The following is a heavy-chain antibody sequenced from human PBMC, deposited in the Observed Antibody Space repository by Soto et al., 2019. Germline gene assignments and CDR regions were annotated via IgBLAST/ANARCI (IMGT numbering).Heavy chain of an antibody. V-gene: IGHV4-31*03. Sequence: PSETLSLTCTVSGGSISSGGYYWSRIRQHPGKGLEWIGYIYYSGSTYYNPSLKSRVTISVDTSKNQFSLKLSSVTAADTAVYYCARDFVRPGFYYYYYGMDVWGQGTTVTVSS. J-gene: IGHJ6*02. CDR1: GGSISSGGYY. CDR2: IYYSGST. CDR3: ARDFVRPGFYYYYYGMDV. D-gene: IGHD1-1*01.